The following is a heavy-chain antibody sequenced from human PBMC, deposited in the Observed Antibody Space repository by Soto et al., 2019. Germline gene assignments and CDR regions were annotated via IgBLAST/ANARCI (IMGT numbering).Heavy chain of an antibody. Sequence: GGSLRLSCAASGFTFSSYAMTWVRQAPGKGLEWVSGISGSGGSTYYADSLKGRFTISRDNSKNTLYLQMNSLRAEDTAVYACAKAVSFSPLYYFDSWGQGTLVTVSS. D-gene: IGHD3-3*02. CDR3: AKAVSFSPLYYFDS. CDR1: GFTFSSYA. CDR2: ISGSGGST. V-gene: IGHV3-23*01. J-gene: IGHJ4*02.